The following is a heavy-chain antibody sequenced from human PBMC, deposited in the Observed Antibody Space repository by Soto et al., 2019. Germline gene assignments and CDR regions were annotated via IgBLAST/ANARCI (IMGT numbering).Heavy chain of an antibody. Sequence: QIHLEQSEPEVKKPGASVKVSCKASGYTFTSYGISWVRLAPGQGLEWMGWINIYGGGTNYAQKYQDRVTMTRDTSTNTFYLEMRSLTSDDTAIYYCARALYYYDNSGLAFWGQGTLVTVSS. CDR3: ARALYYYDNSGLAF. V-gene: IGHV1-18*01. J-gene: IGHJ4*02. D-gene: IGHD3-22*01. CDR1: GYTFTSYG. CDR2: INIYGGGT.